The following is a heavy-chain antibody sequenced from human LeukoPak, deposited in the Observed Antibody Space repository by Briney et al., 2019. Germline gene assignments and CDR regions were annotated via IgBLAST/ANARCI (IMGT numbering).Heavy chain of an antibody. D-gene: IGHD3-10*01. Sequence: PSETLSLTCTVSGGSISSSFWSWIRQPPGKGLEWIGYTYYGGSSNYNPSLKSRVTISVDPSKKQFSLKMTSVTAADTAVYYCARDSITMVRGVISTQIDYWGQGTLVTVSS. J-gene: IGHJ4*02. CDR2: TYYGGSS. CDR3: ARDSITMVRGVISTQIDY. CDR1: GGSISSSF. V-gene: IGHV4-59*12.